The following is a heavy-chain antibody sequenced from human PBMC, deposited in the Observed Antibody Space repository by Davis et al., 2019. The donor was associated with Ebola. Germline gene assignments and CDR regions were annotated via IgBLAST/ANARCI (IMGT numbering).Heavy chain of an antibody. Sequence: MPSETLSPTCAVSGGSISSSNWWSWVRQPPGKGLEWIGEIYHSGSTNYNPSLKSRVTISVDKSKNQFSLKLTSVTAADTAVYYCATSQDCSSTSCDNWFDPWGQGTLVTVSS. CDR3: ATSQDCSSTSCDNWFDP. D-gene: IGHD2-2*01. CDR2: IYHSGST. V-gene: IGHV4-4*02. CDR1: GGSISSSNW. J-gene: IGHJ5*02.